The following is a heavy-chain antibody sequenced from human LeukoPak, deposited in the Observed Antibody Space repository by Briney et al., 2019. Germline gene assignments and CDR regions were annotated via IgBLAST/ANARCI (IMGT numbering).Heavy chain of an antibody. J-gene: IGHJ3*02. CDR1: GGTFSSYA. CDR2: IIPIFGTA. CDR3: ARDQVAPIITMVRGAISAFDI. Sequence: SVKVSCKASGGTFSSYAISWVRQAPGQGLEWMGGIIPIFGTANYAQKFQGRVTITTDESTSTAYMELSSLRSEDTAVYYCARDQVAPIITMVRGAISAFDIWGQGTMVTVSS. V-gene: IGHV1-69*05. D-gene: IGHD3-10*01.